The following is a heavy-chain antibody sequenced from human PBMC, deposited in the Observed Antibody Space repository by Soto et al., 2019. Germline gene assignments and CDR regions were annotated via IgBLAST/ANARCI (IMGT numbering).Heavy chain of an antibody. CDR3: AREAPYGTSATCPKFYEMDV. D-gene: IGHD1-26*01. Sequence: QVQLVQSGAEVKKPGSSVKVSCKASGGTFGSYAITWVRRAPGQGLEWLGGFIPILNSPAYAQKFQARVDITADESTNTSYMDLNSLRFDDTAVYYCAREAPYGTSATCPKFYEMDVWVQVTTVTVAS. V-gene: IGHV1-69*01. J-gene: IGHJ6*02. CDR2: FIPILNSP. CDR1: GGTFGSYA.